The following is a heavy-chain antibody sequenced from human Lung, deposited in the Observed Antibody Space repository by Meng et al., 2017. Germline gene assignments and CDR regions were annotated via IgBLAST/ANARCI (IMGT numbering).Heavy chain of an antibody. V-gene: IGHV4-30-4*01. J-gene: IGHJ2*01. CDR2: IYNSGST. CDR1: GGSISSSNYY. CDR3: ARGQKGYFDL. Sequence: QVQLQESGPGLVKPSHTLSLTVTVSGGSISSSNYYWSWIRQPPGKGLEWSGHIYNSGSTYYNPSLKSRITISVDTSKNQFSLKLSSVTAADTAAYYCARGQKGYFDLWGRGTLVTVSS.